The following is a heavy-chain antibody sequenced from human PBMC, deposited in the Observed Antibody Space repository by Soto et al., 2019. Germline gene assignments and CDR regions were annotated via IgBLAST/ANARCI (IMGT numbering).Heavy chain of an antibody. Sequence: GGSLRLSCAASGFTFSSYAMSWVRQAPGKGLEWVSAISGSGGSTYYADSVKGRFTISRDNSKNTLYLQMNSLRAEDMAVYYCAKGRVGRFGEMAPDAFDIWGQGTMVTVSS. CDR1: GFTFSSYA. CDR2: ISGSGGST. V-gene: IGHV3-23*01. CDR3: AKGRVGRFGEMAPDAFDI. J-gene: IGHJ3*02. D-gene: IGHD3-10*01.